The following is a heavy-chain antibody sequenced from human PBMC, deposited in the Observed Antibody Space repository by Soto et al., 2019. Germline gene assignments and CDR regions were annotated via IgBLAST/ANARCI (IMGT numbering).Heavy chain of an antibody. D-gene: IGHD6-19*01. V-gene: IGHV3-21*01. CDR2: ISSSSSYI. J-gene: IGHJ4*02. Sequence: EVQLVESRGGLVKPGGSLRLSCAASGFTFSSYSMNWVRQAPGKGLEWVSSISSSSSYIYYADSVKGRFTISRDNAKNSLYLQMNSLRAEDTAVYYCASAIAVAGTGDFGYWGQGTLVTVSS. CDR3: ASAIAVAGTGDFGY. CDR1: GFTFSSYS.